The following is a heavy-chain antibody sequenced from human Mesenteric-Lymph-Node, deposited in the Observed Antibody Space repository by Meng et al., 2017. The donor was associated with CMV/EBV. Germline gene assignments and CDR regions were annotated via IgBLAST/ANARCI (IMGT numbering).Heavy chain of an antibody. J-gene: IGHJ3*02. CDR1: GYTFAKYY. D-gene: IGHD3-10*01. CDR2: INALSGDT. Sequence: ASVKVSCKASGYTFAKYYMHWVRQAPGQGLEWMGWINALSGDTNYAQKLQGRVTMTTDTSTSTAYMELRSLRSDDTAVYYCARIKLRAFDIWGQGTMVTVSS. V-gene: IGHV1-18*04. CDR3: ARIKLRAFDI.